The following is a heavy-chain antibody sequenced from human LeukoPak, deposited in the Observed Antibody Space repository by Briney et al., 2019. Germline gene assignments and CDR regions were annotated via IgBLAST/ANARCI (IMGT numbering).Heavy chain of an antibody. J-gene: IGHJ4*02. CDR1: GFTFSSYS. V-gene: IGHV3-48*01. D-gene: IGHD2-2*01. CDR2: ISSSSSTI. Sequence: GGSLRLSCAASGFTFSSYSMNWVRQAPGKGLEWVSYISSSSSTIYYADSVKGRFTISRDNAKNSLYLQMNSLRAEDTAVYYCARGTLLLCDYWGQGTLVTVSS. CDR3: ARGTLLLCDY.